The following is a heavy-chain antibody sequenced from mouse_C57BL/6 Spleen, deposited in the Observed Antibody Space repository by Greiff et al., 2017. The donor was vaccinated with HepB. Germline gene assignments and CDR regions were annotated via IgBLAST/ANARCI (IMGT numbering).Heavy chain of an antibody. D-gene: IGHD2-10*01. CDR1: GFTFSDYG. J-gene: IGHJ1*03. V-gene: IGHV5-17*01. Sequence: EVMLVESGGGLVKPGGSLKLSCAASGFTFSDYGMHWVRQAPEKGLEWVAYISSGSSTIYYAYTVKGRFTISRDNAKNTLFLQMTSLRSEDTAMYYCARSYYGNPYWYFDVWGTGTTVTVSS. CDR3: ARSYYGNPYWYFDV. CDR2: ISSGSSTI.